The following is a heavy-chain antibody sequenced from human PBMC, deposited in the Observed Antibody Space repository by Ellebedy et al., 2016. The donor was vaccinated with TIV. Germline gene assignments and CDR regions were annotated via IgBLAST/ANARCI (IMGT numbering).Heavy chain of an antibody. CDR3: ARGTVALQPLKYFDS. V-gene: IGHV4-34*01. J-gene: IGHJ4*02. CDR1: GGSFSGYY. D-gene: IGHD6-19*01. Sequence: GSLRLSXAVYGGSFSGYYWSWIRQPPGKGLEWIGETIHSGSTSYNSSLKSRVTISVDTSKNQFSLKLSSVTAADTAVYYCARGTVALQPLKYFDSWGRGTLVTVSS. CDR2: TIHSGST.